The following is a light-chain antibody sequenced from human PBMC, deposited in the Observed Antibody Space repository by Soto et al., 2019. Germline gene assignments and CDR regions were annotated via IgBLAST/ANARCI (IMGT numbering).Light chain of an antibody. CDR2: DVN. CDR1: SSDVGGYNY. Sequence: QSALTQPASVSGSPGQSITISCTGTSSDVGGYNYVSWYQQHPGKAPKLMIYDVNNRPSGVSNRFSGSKSGNTASLTISGLQAEDEDDYYCTSYTSSSTYVLGTGTKVTVL. V-gene: IGLV2-14*01. J-gene: IGLJ1*01. CDR3: TSYTSSSTYV.